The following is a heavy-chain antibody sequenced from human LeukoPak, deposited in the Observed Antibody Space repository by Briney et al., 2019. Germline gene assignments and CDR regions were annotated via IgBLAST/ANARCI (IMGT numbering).Heavy chain of an antibody. CDR1: GFTFSSYW. CDR3: ARDLMGATHYFQH. J-gene: IGHJ1*01. V-gene: IGHV3-7*01. CDR2: IKQDGSEK. Sequence: GGSLRLSCAASGFTFSSYWMSWVRQAPGKGLEWVANIKQDGSEKNYVDSVKGRFTVSRDNAKNSLCLQMNSLRAEDTAVYYCARDLMGATHYFQHWGQGTLVTVSS. D-gene: IGHD1-26*01.